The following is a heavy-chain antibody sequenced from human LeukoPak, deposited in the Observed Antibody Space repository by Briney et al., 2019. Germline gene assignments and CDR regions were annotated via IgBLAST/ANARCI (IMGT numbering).Heavy chain of an antibody. D-gene: IGHD3-9*01. CDR1: GFTFSSYA. V-gene: IGHV3-23*01. Sequence: GGSLRLSCAASGFTFSSYAMSWVRQAPGKGLEWVSAISGSGGSTYYADSVKGRFTISRDNSKNTLYLQMNSLRAEDTAVYYCARVLYILRYFDYWGKGTTVTISS. J-gene: IGHJ6*04. CDR2: ISGSGGST. CDR3: ARVLYILRYFDY.